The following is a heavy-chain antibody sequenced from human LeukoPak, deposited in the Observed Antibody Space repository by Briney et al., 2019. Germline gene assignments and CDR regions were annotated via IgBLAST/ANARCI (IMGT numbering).Heavy chain of an antibody. CDR2: INHSGST. J-gene: IGHJ6*03. CDR1: GASISHYY. CDR3: ARGGGLGAYYYYMDV. D-gene: IGHD1-26*01. V-gene: IGHV4-34*01. Sequence: SETLSLTCTVSGASISHYYWSWIRQPPGKGLEWIGEINHSGSTNYNPSLKSRVTISVDTSKNQFSLKLSSVTAADTAVYYCARGGGLGAYYYYMDVWGKGTTVTVSS.